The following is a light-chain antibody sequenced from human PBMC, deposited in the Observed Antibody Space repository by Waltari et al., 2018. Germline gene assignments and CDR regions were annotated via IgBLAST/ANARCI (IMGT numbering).Light chain of an antibody. Sequence: EVVMTQSPGTLSVSPGERATLSCRASQSVGSNLAWYLKKPGQAPRLLIFGASRRAASVPARFSGSGSGTDFTLTISSLQSEDCAVYYCQQYNSWPPDGTFGQGTKVEVK. CDR2: GAS. V-gene: IGKV3-15*01. J-gene: IGKJ1*01. CDR3: QQYNSWPPDGT. CDR1: QSVGSN.